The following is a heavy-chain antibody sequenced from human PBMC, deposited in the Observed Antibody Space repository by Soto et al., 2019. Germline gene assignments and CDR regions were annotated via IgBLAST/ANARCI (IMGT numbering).Heavy chain of an antibody. D-gene: IGHD3-16*02. CDR2: IWYDGSNK. V-gene: IGHV3-33*01. CDR1: GFTFSSYG. CDR3: ARGYNYDYIWGSYRYTSTVDY. Sequence: QVQLVESGGGVVQPGRSLRLSCAASGFTFSSYGMHWVRQAPGKGLEWVAVIWYDGSNKYYADSVKGRFTISRDNSKNTLYLQMNSLRAEDTAVYYCARGYNYDYIWGSYRYTSTVDYWGQGTLVTVSS. J-gene: IGHJ4*02.